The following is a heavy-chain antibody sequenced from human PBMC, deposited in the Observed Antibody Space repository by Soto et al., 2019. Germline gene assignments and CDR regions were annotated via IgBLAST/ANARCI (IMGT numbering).Heavy chain of an antibody. CDR3: AGVIATADDY. CDR1: GYTFTSFG. D-gene: IGHD6-13*01. Sequence: GASVKVSCKASGYTFTSFGISWVRQAPGQGLEWMGWITPYNGNTNYAQMLQGRVSMTTDTSTSTAYMELRSLRSDDTAVFYCAGVIATADDYWGQGTLVTVSS. CDR2: ITPYNGNT. J-gene: IGHJ4*02. V-gene: IGHV1-18*01.